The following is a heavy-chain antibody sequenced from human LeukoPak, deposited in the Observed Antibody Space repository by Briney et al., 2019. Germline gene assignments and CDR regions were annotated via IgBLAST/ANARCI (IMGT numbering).Heavy chain of an antibody. CDR2: INHSGST. Sequence: SETLSLTCAVYGGSFSGYYWSWIRQPPGKGLEWIGEINHSGSTNHNPSHKSRVTISVDTSKNQFSLKLSSVTAADTAVYYCARGRLLHYWGQGTLVTVSS. J-gene: IGHJ4*02. V-gene: IGHV4-34*01. CDR1: GGSFSGYY. CDR3: ARGRLLHY.